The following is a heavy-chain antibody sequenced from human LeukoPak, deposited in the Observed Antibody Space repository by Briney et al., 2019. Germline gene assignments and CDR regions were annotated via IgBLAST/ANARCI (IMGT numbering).Heavy chain of an antibody. J-gene: IGHJ4*02. V-gene: IGHV3-23*01. D-gene: IGHD6-19*01. CDR3: AKYSSGWPLFSGHFDY. Sequence: GGSLRLSCAASGFTFSSYAMSWVRQAPGKGLEWVSAIGGSGGSTYYADSVKGRFTISRDNSKNTLYLQMNSLRAEDTAVYYCAKYSSGWPLFSGHFDYWGQGTLVTVSS. CDR1: GFTFSSYA. CDR2: IGGSGGST.